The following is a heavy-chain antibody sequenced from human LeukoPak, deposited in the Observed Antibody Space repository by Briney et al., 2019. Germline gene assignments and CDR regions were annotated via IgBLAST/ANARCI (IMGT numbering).Heavy chain of an antibody. CDR1: GFTFSSYW. CDR2: INSDGSST. V-gene: IGHV3-74*01. Sequence: PGGSLRLSCAASGFTFSSYWMHWVRQAPGKGLVWVSRINSDGSSTSYADSVKGRFTISRDNAKNTLYLQMNSLRAEDTAVYYCCSGSGSYYYYYYYMDVWGKGTTVTVSS. CDR3: CSGSGSYYYYYYYMDV. J-gene: IGHJ6*03. D-gene: IGHD3-10*01.